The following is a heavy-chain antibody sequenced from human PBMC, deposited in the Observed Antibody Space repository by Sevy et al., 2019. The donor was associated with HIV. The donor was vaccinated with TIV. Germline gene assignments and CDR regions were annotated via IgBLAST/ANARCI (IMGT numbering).Heavy chain of an antibody. CDR1: GGSFSGYY. Sequence: SETLSLTCAVYGGSFSGYYWSWIRQPPGKGLEWIGEINHSGSTNYNPSLKSRVTISVDTSKNQFSLKLSSVTAADTAVYYCAGGAMGNYYDSSGYSYWGQGTLVTVSS. V-gene: IGHV4-34*01. J-gene: IGHJ4*02. CDR3: AGGAMGNYYDSSGYSY. CDR2: INHSGST. D-gene: IGHD3-22*01.